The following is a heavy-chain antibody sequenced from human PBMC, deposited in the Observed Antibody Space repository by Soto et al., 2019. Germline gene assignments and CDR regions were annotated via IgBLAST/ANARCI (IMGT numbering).Heavy chain of an antibody. CDR1: GGTFSSYA. CDR3: ARVERQTYVLYYFDY. V-gene: IGHV1-69*06. Sequence: QVQLVQSGAEVKKPGSSVKVSCKASGGTFSSYAISWVRQAPGQGLEWMGGIIPIFGTANYAQKFQGRVRITADKSTNTAYMELSSLRSEDTAVYYCARVERQTYVLYYFDYWGQGTLVTVSS. J-gene: IGHJ4*02. D-gene: IGHD1-1*01. CDR2: IIPIFGTA.